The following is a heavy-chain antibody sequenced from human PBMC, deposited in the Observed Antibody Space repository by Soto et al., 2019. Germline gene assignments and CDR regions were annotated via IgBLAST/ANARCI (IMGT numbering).Heavy chain of an antibody. CDR2: ISAYNGNT. CDR1: GYTFTSYG. V-gene: IGHV1-18*04. D-gene: IGHD2-2*01. Sequence: GDSVKVCFKASGYTFTSYGISLVRQAPGQGLEWMGWISAYNGNTNYAQRLQGRVTMTADTSTSTAYMELRSLRSDDTAVYYCARDWVVVVPAADAFDIWGKGTMVTVS. CDR3: ARDWVVVVPAADAFDI. J-gene: IGHJ3*02.